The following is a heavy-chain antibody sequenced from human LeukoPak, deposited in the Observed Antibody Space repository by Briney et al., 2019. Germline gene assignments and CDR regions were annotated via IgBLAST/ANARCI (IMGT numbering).Heavy chain of an antibody. V-gene: IGHV3-30*18. D-gene: IGHD3-10*01. CDR2: ISYDGSNK. Sequence: PGGSLRLSCAASGFNFSTYGMHWVRQAPGKGLEWVAVISYDGSNKYYAESVKGRFTISRDNSKNTLYLQMNSLRAEDTAVYYCAKTYYYTSGSYSDWGQGTLVTVSS. CDR3: AKTYYYTSGSYSD. CDR1: GFNFSTYG. J-gene: IGHJ4*02.